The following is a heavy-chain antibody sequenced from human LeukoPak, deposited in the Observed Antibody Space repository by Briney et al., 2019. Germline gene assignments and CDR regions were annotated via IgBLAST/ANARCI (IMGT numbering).Heavy chain of an antibody. CDR2: IKQDRSET. D-gene: IGHD1-26*01. J-gene: IGHJ4*02. CDR3: ARDKIVGATNLDF. V-gene: IGHV3-7*01. CDR1: VFTLSDYW. Sequence: GGSLRLSCAASVFTLSDYWMSWVRQAPGKGLEWVANIKQDRSETYYVDSVKGRFTISRDNAKNSLYLQMNSLRADDTAVYYCARDKIVGATNLDFWGQGTLVTVSS.